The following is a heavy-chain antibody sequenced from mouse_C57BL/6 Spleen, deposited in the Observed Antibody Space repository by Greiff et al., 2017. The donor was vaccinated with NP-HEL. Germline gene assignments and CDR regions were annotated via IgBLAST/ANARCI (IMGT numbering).Heavy chain of an antibody. CDR1: GYTFTSYW. CDR3: ARSGNYYGSSYDWYFDV. D-gene: IGHD1-1*01. Sequence: VQLQQPGAELVKPGASVKLSCKASGYTFTSYWMQWVKQRPGQGLEWIGEIDPSDSYTNYNQKFKGKATLTVDTSSSTAYMQLSSLTSEDSAVYYCARSGNYYGSSYDWYFDVWGTGTTVTVSS. CDR2: IDPSDSYT. V-gene: IGHV1-50*01. J-gene: IGHJ1*03.